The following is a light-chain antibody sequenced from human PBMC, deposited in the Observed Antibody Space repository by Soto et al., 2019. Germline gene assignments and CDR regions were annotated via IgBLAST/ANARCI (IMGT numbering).Light chain of an antibody. V-gene: IGLV1-51*01. CDR1: SSNIGNNY. J-gene: IGLJ2*01. CDR3: GTWDSSLSAGV. CDR2: DNN. Sequence: QSVLTQSPSVSAAPGQKVTISCSGSSSNIGNNYVSWYQQLPGTAPKLLIYDNNKRPSGIPDRLSGSKSGTSATLGITGLQTGDEADYYCGTWDSSLSAGVFGGGTKLTVL.